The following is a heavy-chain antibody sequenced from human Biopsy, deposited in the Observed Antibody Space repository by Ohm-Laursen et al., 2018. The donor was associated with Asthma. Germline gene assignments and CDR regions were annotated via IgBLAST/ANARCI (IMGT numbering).Heavy chain of an antibody. CDR1: GYPFIGYH. Sequence: ASVKVSCKGSGYPFIGYHIHWMRQAPGQGLEWMGRINPNSGATNYAQKFQGRVTMTRDTSISTAYMEVSRLRSDDTAVYYCARGQKSAGDRWFDPWGQGTLVTVSS. V-gene: IGHV1-2*06. CDR2: INPNSGAT. CDR3: ARGQKSAGDRWFDP. D-gene: IGHD6-13*01. J-gene: IGHJ5*02.